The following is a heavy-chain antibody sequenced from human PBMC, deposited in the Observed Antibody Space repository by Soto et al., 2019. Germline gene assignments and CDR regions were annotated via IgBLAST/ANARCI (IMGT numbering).Heavy chain of an antibody. Sequence: ASVKVSCKASGGTFSSYAIGWVRQAPGQRLEWMGWINAGNGNTKYSQKFQGRVTITRDTSASTAYMELSSLRSEDTAVYYCARGPNPYYFDYWGQGTLVTVSS. CDR2: INAGNGNT. CDR1: GGTFSSYA. V-gene: IGHV1-3*01. CDR3: ARGPNPYYFDY. J-gene: IGHJ4*02.